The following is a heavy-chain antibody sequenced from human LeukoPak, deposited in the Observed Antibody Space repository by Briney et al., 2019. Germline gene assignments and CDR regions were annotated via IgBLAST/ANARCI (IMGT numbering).Heavy chain of an antibody. D-gene: IGHD3-3*01. CDR3: ARDQRYYDFWSGYYMYNWFDP. CDR2: INPSGGST. Sequence: ASVKVSCKASGYTFTSYYMHRVRQAPGQGLEWMGIINPSGGSTSYAQKFQGRVTMTRDTSTSTVYMELSSLRSEDTAVYYCARDQRYYDFWSGYYMYNWFDPWGQGTLVTVSS. J-gene: IGHJ5*02. V-gene: IGHV1-46*01. CDR1: GYTFTSYY.